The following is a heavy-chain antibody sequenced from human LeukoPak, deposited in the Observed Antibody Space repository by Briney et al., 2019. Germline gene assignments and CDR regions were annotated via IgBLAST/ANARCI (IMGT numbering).Heavy chain of an antibody. CDR2: ISYDGSNK. J-gene: IGHJ4*02. D-gene: IGHD6-13*01. V-gene: IGHV3-30-3*01. CDR3: ARDSGSSWYPDY. CDR1: GFTFSSYA. Sequence: AGGSLRLSCAASGFTFSSYAMHWVRQAPGKGLEWVAVISYDGSNKYYADSVKGRFTISRDNSKNTLYLQMNSLRAEDTAVYYCARDSGSSWYPDYWGQGTLATVSS.